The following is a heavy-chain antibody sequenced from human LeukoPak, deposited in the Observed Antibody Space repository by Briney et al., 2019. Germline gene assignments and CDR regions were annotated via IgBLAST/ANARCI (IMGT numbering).Heavy chain of an antibody. CDR2: ISPYTGNT. D-gene: IGHD3-16*02. CDR3: ARDQYDSVWGSYRPYFDL. Sequence: ASVKVSCKASGYTFASYGISWVRQAPGQGLEWMGSISPYTGNTKYAERLQDRVIMTTDTSTRTAYMELRSLSSDDTAVFYCARDQYDSVWGSYRPYFDLWGQGTLVTVSP. J-gene: IGHJ4*02. CDR1: GYTFASYG. V-gene: IGHV1-18*01.